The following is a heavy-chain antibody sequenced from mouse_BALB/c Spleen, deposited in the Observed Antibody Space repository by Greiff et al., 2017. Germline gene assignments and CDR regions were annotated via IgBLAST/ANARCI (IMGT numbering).Heavy chain of an antibody. Sequence: EVHLVESGGDLVKPGGSLKLSCAASGFTFSSYGMSWVRQTPDKRLEWVATISSGGSYTYYPDSVKGRFTISRDNAKNTLYLQMSSLKSEDTAMYYCARSYGSSYLFDYWGQGTTLTVSS. CDR1: GFTFSSYG. CDR2: ISSGGSYT. J-gene: IGHJ2*01. D-gene: IGHD1-1*01. V-gene: IGHV5-6*01. CDR3: ARSYGSSYLFDY.